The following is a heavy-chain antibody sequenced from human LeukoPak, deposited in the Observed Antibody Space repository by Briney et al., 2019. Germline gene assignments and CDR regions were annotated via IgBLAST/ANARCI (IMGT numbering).Heavy chain of an antibody. CDR1: GFTFSSYE. Sequence: PGGSLRLSCAASGFTFSSYEMNWVRQAPGKGLEWVSYISSSGSTIYYADSVKGRFTISRDNAKNSLYLQMNSLRAEDTAVYYCARGGMATILAFDIWGQGTMVTVSS. CDR2: ISSSGSTI. V-gene: IGHV3-48*03. J-gene: IGHJ3*02. CDR3: ARGGMATILAFDI. D-gene: IGHD5-24*01.